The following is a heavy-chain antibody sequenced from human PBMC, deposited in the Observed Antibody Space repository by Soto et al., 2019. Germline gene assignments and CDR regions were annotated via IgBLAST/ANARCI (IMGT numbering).Heavy chain of an antibody. J-gene: IGHJ4*02. D-gene: IGHD3-22*01. V-gene: IGHV3-30*18. CDR1: GFTFSSYG. Sequence: GSLRLSCAGSGFTFSSYGMHWVRQAPGKGLEWVAVISYDGSNKYYADSVKGRFTISRDNSKNTLYLQMNSLRAEDTAVYYCAKRPPYYYDSSGYGGNYWGQGTLVTVSS. CDR2: ISYDGSNK. CDR3: AKRPPYYYDSSGYGGNY.